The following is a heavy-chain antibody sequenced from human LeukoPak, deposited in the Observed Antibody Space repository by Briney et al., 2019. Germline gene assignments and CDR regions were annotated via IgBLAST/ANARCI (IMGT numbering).Heavy chain of an antibody. CDR3: ARSSPGWYCSSTSCYSSAFDI. V-gene: IGHV4-39*01. J-gene: IGHJ3*02. Sequence: SETPSLTCTVSGGSISSSSYYWGWIRQPPGKGLERIGSIYYSGSTYYNPSLKSRVTISVDTSKNQFSLKLSSVTAADTAVYYCARSSPGWYCSSTSCYSSAFDIWGQGTMVTVSS. CDR2: IYYSGST. CDR1: GGSISSSSYY. D-gene: IGHD2-2*01.